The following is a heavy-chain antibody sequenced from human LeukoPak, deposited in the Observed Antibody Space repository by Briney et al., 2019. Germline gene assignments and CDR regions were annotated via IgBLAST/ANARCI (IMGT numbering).Heavy chain of an antibody. CDR2: IYTSGST. Sequence: PSQTLSLTCTVSGGSISSGSHYWSWIRQPAGKGLEWIGRIYTSGSTNYNPSLKSRVTISVDTSKNQFSLKLSSVTAADTAVYYCARDSKGGYRSLGYWGQGTLVTVSS. CDR3: ARDSKGGYRSLGY. V-gene: IGHV4-61*02. CDR1: GGSISSGSHY. J-gene: IGHJ4*02. D-gene: IGHD5-18*01.